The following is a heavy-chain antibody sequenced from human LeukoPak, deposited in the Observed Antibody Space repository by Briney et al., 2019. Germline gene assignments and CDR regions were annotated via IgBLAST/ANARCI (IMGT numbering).Heavy chain of an antibody. V-gene: IGHV3-23*01. D-gene: IGHD6-19*01. J-gene: IGHJ4*02. CDR2: VSGNGGRT. Sequence: GSLRLSCAASGFTFSTYAMSWVRQGPGKGLEWVSVVSGNGGRTYYADSVKGRFTISRDNSKNTLYVQMNSLRAEDTAVYYCAKDRSAAGSFDHWGQGTLVTVSS. CDR1: GFTFSTYA. CDR3: AKDRSAAGSFDH.